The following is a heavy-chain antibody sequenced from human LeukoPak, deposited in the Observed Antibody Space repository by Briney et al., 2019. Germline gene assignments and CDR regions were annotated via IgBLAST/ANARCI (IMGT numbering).Heavy chain of an antibody. J-gene: IGHJ4*02. Sequence: GGPLRLSCAASGFTVSSNYMSWVRQAPGKGLEWVSVIYSGGSTYYADSVKGRFTISRDNAKNSLYLQMNSLRAEDTAVYYCARDGGDYTFDYWGQGTLVTVSS. CDR2: IYSGGST. CDR1: GFTVSSNY. V-gene: IGHV3-53*01. CDR3: ARDGGDYTFDY. D-gene: IGHD2-2*02.